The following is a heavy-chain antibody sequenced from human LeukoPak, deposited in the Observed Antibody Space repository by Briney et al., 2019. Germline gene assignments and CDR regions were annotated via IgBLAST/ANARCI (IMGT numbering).Heavy chain of an antibody. J-gene: IGHJ3*02. CDR1: GGSISSGGYS. CDR3: ARVDVVTTSNDAFDI. D-gene: IGHD4-11*01. CDR2: IYHSGST. V-gene: IGHV4-30-2*01. Sequence: PSQTLSLTCAVSGGSISSGGYSWSWIRQPPGKGLEWIGYIYHSGSTNYNPSLKSRVTISVDTSKNQFSLKLSSVTAADTAVYYCARVDVVTTSNDAFDIWGQGTMVTVSS.